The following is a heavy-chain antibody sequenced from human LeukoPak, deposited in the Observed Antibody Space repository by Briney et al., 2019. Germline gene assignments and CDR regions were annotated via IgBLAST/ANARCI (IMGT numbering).Heavy chain of an antibody. Sequence: GGSLRLSCAASGFTFSSYAMHWVRQAPGKGLEWVAVISYDGSNKYYADSVKGRFTISRDNSKNTLYLQMNSLRAEDTAVYYCATQGVVADAFDIWGQGTMVTVSS. V-gene: IGHV3-30-3*01. D-gene: IGHD2-15*01. CDR1: GFTFSSYA. CDR2: ISYDGSNK. J-gene: IGHJ3*02. CDR3: ATQGVVADAFDI.